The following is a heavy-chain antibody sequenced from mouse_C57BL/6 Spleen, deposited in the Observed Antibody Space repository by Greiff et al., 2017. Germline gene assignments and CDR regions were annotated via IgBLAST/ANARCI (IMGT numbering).Heavy chain of an antibody. D-gene: IGHD1-1*01. Sequence: EVKLVESGPGLVKPSQSLSLTCSVTGYSITSGYYWNWIRQFPGNKLEWMGYISYDGSNNYNPSLKNRISITRDTSKNQFFLKLNSVTTEETATYYCARRDIYYYGSSPSMAMDYWGQGTSVTVSS. CDR3: ARRDIYYYGSSPSMAMDY. J-gene: IGHJ4*01. CDR2: ISYDGSN. V-gene: IGHV3-6*01. CDR1: GYSITSGYY.